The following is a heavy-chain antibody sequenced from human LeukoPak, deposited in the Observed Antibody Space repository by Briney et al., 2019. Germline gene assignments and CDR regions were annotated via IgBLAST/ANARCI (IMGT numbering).Heavy chain of an antibody. V-gene: IGHV3-23*01. CDR2: ISGSGGST. D-gene: IGHD3-10*01. J-gene: IGHJ4*02. Sequence: GGPLRLPCAVSGFTISSYAMSWVRQAPGKGLEWVSAISGSGGSTYYADSVKGRFTISRDNSKKTLYLQMNSLRAEDTAVYYCAKEMYSWFGESPCSYWGQGTPVTASS. CDR1: GFTISSYA. CDR3: AKEMYSWFGESPCSY.